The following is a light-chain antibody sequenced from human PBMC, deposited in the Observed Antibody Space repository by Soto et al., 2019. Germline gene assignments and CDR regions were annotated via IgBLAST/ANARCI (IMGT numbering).Light chain of an antibody. Sequence: EIVLTQSPGTLSLSPGERATLSCRASQSVSSSYLAWYQQKPGQAPRLLIYGASSRAPGIPDRFSGSGSGTDFTLTISRLEPEDFAVYYCQQYGSSPRTFGKGTKVEIK. J-gene: IGKJ1*01. V-gene: IGKV3-20*01. CDR2: GAS. CDR3: QQYGSSPRT. CDR1: QSVSSSY.